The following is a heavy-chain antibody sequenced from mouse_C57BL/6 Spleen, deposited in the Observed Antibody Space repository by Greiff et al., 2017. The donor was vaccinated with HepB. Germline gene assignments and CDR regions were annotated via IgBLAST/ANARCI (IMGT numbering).Heavy chain of an antibody. CDR3: ARSTMVTTDWYFDV. Sequence: QVQLQQPGAELVKPGASVKLSCKASGYTFTSYWMHWVKQRPGQGLEWIGMIHPNSGSTNYNEKFKSKATLTVDKSSSTAYMQLSSLTSEDSAVYYCARSTMVTTDWYFDVWGPGTTVTVSS. CDR2: IHPNSGST. CDR1: GYTFTSYW. D-gene: IGHD2-2*01. V-gene: IGHV1-64*01. J-gene: IGHJ1*01.